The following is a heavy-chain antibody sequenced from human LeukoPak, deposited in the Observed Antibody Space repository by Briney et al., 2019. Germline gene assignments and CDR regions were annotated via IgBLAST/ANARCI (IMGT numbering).Heavy chain of an antibody. Sequence: PSETLSLTCTVSGGSISSYYWSWIRQPPGKGLEWIGYIYSSGSTNYNPSLKSRVTISVATSKNQFSLKVSSVTAADTAVYYCASTSPGIVVVPAVAFDYWGQGTLVTVSS. CDR2: IYSSGST. J-gene: IGHJ4*02. V-gene: IGHV4-59*08. CDR3: ASTSPGIVVVPAVAFDY. D-gene: IGHD2-2*01. CDR1: GGSISSYY.